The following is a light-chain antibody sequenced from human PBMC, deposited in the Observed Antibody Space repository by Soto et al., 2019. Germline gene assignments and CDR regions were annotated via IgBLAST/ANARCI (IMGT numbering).Light chain of an antibody. CDR3: QQSHSIPYT. CDR1: QTISSY. CDR2: AAS. Sequence: DIQMTQSPSSLSASVGDRVTITCRASQTISSYLNWYQQKPGKAPKLLIYAASSLQSGVPSRFSGSGSGTDFTLTISSLQPEDFATYYWQQSHSIPYTCGQGTKLEIK. J-gene: IGKJ2*01. V-gene: IGKV1-39*01.